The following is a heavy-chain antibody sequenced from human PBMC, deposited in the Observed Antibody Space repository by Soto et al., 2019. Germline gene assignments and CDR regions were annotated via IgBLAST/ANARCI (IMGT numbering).Heavy chain of an antibody. CDR1: GYTFTSYV. CDR3: ARDVGYYDFWSGYVENWFDP. J-gene: IGHJ5*02. CDR2: ISAYNGNT. V-gene: IGHV1-18*01. Sequence: GASVKVSCKASGYTFTSYVISWVRQAPGQGLEWMGWISAYNGNTNYAQKLQGRVTMTTDTSTSTAYMELRSLRSDDTAVYYCARDVGYYDFWSGYVENWFDPWGQGTLVTVSS. D-gene: IGHD3-3*01.